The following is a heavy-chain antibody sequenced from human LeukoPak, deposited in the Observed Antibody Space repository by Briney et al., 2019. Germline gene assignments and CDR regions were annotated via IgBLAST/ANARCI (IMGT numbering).Heavy chain of an antibody. CDR3: ARQGMITFGGVIAQTGFFDY. Sequence: SETLSLTCAVSGGSISSSNWWSWVRQPPGKGLEWIGEINHSGSTNYNPSLKSRVTISVDTSKNQFSLKLSSVTAADTAVYYCARQGMITFGGVIAQTGFFDYWGQGTLVTVSS. D-gene: IGHD3-16*02. J-gene: IGHJ4*02. V-gene: IGHV4-4*02. CDR1: GGSISSSNW. CDR2: INHSGST.